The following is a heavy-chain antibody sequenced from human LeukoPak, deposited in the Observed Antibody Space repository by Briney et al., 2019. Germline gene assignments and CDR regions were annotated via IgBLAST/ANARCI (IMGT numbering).Heavy chain of an antibody. J-gene: IGHJ4*02. CDR1: GYSFTSYW. V-gene: IGHV5-51*01. CDR2: IYPDDSDT. CDR3: ALYYDSSDPRYYFDY. D-gene: IGHD3-22*01. Sequence: GESLKISCKGSGYSFTSYWIGWVRQMPGKGLEWMGIIYPDDSDTRYSPSFQGQVTISADKSISTAYLQWSSLKASDTAMYYCALYYDSSDPRYYFDYWGQGTLVTVSS.